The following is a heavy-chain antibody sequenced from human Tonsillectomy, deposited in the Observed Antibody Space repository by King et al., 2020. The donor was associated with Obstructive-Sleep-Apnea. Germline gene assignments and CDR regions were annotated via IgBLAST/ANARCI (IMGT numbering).Heavy chain of an antibody. D-gene: IGHD6-13*01. J-gene: IGHJ4*02. V-gene: IGHV5-10-1*01. CDR1: GYSFTSYW. Sequence: QLVQSGAEVKKPGESLRISCKGSGYSFTSYWISWVRQMPGKGLEWMGRIDPSDSYTNYSPSFQGHVTISADKSISTAYLQWSSLKASDTAMYYCARHYSSRWYDFYFDYWGQGTLVTVSS. CDR3: ARHYSSRWYDFYFDY. CDR2: IDPSDSYT.